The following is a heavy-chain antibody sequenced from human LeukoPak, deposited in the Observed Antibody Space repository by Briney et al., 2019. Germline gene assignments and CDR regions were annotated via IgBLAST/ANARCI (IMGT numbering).Heavy chain of an antibody. Sequence: GGSLRLSCAASGFIFSSYWMSWVRQAPGKGLEWVANIKQDGSEKYYVDSVKGRFTISRDNAKNSLYLQMNSLRAEDTAVYYCARGLGYDQGYYFDYWGQGTLVTVSS. V-gene: IGHV3-7*01. CDR3: ARGLGYDQGYYFDY. J-gene: IGHJ4*02. CDR2: IKQDGSEK. D-gene: IGHD3-16*01. CDR1: GFIFSSYW.